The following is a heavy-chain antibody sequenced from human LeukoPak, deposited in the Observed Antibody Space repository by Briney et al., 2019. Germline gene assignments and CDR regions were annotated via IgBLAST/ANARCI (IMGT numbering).Heavy chain of an antibody. CDR2: ISGSGGST. D-gene: IGHD4-23*01. CDR1: GFTFDIYS. CDR3: AKALTYGGNSEYFQH. J-gene: IGHJ1*01. V-gene: IGHV3-23*01. Sequence: GGSLRLSCAASGFTFDIYSMSWVRQAPGKGLEWVSAISGSGGSTYYADSVKGRFTISRDNSKNTLYLQMNSLRAEDTAVYYCAKALTYGGNSEYFQHWGQGTLVTVSS.